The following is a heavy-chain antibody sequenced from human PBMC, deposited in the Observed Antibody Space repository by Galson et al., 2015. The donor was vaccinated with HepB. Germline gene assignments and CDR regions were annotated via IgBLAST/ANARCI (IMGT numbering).Heavy chain of an antibody. CDR2: IYYSGST. CDR3: ARHAPPEGWELPYFDY. D-gene: IGHD1-26*01. V-gene: IGHV4-39*01. J-gene: IGHJ4*02. Sequence: SETLSLTCTVSGGSISSSSYYWGWIRQPPGKGLEWIGSIYYSGSTYYNPSLKSRVTISVDTSKNQFSLKLSSVTAADTAVYYCARHAPPEGWELPYFDYWGQGTLVTVSS. CDR1: GGSISSSSYY.